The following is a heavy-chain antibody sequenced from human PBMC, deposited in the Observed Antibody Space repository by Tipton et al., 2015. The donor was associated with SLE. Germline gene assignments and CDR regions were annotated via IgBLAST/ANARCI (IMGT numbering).Heavy chain of an antibody. Sequence: LRLSCSVSGGSISRRGHYWGWIRQPPGKGLEWIGSLYYSGSTDYNPSVKSRLTISVDTPNNQFSLKLRSVTAADTAVYYCGTTSSDYGMDVWGQGTTVTVSS. J-gene: IGHJ6*02. V-gene: IGHV4-39*01. D-gene: IGHD3-22*01. CDR2: LYYSGST. CDR3: GTTSSDYGMDV. CDR1: GGSISRRGHY.